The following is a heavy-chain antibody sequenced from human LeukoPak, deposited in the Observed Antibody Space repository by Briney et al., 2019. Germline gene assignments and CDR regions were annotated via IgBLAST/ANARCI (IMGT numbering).Heavy chain of an antibody. CDR3: TRAQGGGDDIDY. J-gene: IGHJ4*02. V-gene: IGHV1-69*13. CDR1: GYTFTSYD. CDR2: IIPTFGTA. Sequence: ASVKVSCKASGYTFTSYDINWVRQATGQGLEWMGGIIPTFGTANYAQKFQDRVTITADESTTTAYMELSSLRSEDTAVYYCTRAQGGGDDIDYWGQGTLVTVSS. D-gene: IGHD2-21*01.